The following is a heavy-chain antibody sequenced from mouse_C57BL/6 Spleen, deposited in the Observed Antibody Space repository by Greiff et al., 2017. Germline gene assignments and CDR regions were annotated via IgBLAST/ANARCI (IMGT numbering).Heavy chain of an antibody. CDR1: GYTFTDYE. V-gene: IGHV1-15*01. D-gene: IGHD6-1*01. CDR2: IDPETGGT. J-gene: IGHJ2*01. Sequence: QVQLQQSGAELVRPGASVTLSCKASGYTFTDYEMHWVKQTPVHGLEWIGAIDPETGGTAYNQKFKGKAILTADKSSSTAYMELRSLTSEDSAVYYCTSGRQYYFDYWGQGTTLTVSS. CDR3: TSGRQYYFDY.